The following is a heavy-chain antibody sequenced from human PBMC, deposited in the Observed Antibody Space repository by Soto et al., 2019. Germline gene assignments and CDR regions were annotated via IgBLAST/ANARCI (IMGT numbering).Heavy chain of an antibody. CDR2: IYPRDSDT. V-gene: IGHV5-51*01. J-gene: IGHJ3*02. D-gene: IGHD2-2*01. CDR1: GYGFTTYW. Sequence: PGESLKISCKGSGYGFTTYWIGWVRQMPGKGLEWMGIIYPRDSDTKYSPSFQGLVTISADKSISTAYLQWNSLKASDTAMYYCARHYGQHDAFDIWGQGTMVTVSS. CDR3: ARHYGQHDAFDI.